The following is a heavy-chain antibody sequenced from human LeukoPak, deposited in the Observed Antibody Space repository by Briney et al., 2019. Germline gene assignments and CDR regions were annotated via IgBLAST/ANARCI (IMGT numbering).Heavy chain of an antibody. CDR3: AKDLVTTVTTFSFDY. J-gene: IGHJ4*02. Sequence: GGSLRLSCAAPGFTFSSYGMHWVRQAPGKGLEWVAVISYDGSNKYYADSVKGRFTISRDNSKNTLYLQMNSLRAEDTAVYYCAKDLVTTVTTFSFDYWGQGTLVTVSS. D-gene: IGHD4-17*01. CDR2: ISYDGSNK. CDR1: GFTFSSYG. V-gene: IGHV3-30*18.